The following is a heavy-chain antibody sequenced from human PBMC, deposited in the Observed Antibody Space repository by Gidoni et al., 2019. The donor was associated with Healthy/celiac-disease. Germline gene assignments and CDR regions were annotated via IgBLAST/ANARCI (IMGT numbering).Heavy chain of an antibody. Sequence: QVQLVQSGAEVKKPGSSVKVSCKASGGTFSSYTISWVRQAPGQGLEWMGRIIPILGIANYAQKFQGRVTITADKSTSTAYMELSSLRSEDTAVYYCAVSYGDIVVVPAAIGENWFDPWGQGTLVTVSS. J-gene: IGHJ5*02. CDR1: GGTFSSYT. CDR3: AVSYGDIVVVPAAIGENWFDP. V-gene: IGHV1-69*02. CDR2: IIPILGIA. D-gene: IGHD2-2*01.